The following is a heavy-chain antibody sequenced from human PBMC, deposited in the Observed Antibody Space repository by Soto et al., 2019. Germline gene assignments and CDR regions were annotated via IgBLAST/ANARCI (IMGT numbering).Heavy chain of an antibody. CDR3: ARSPLLRYFDWPLYYFDY. D-gene: IGHD3-9*01. CDR1: GFTFSSYW. V-gene: IGHV3-7*01. J-gene: IGHJ4*02. CDR2: IKQDGSEK. Sequence: GGSLRLSCAASGFTFSSYWMSWVRQAPGKGLEWVANIKQDGSEKYYVDSVKGRFTISRDNAKNSLYLQMNSLRAEDTAVYYCARSPLLRYFDWPLYYFDYWGQGTLVTVSS.